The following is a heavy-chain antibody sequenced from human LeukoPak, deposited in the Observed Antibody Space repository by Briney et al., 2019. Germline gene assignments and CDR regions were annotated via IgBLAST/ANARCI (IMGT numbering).Heavy chain of an antibody. CDR1: GYTLTELS. D-gene: IGHD3-22*01. CDR2: FDPEDGET. Sequence: ASVKVSCKVSGYTLTELSMHWVRQAPGKGLEWMGGFDPEDGETIYAQKFQGRATMTEDTSTDTAYMELSSLRSEDTAVYYCATDHQSYYDSSGYYLAYWGQGTLVTVSS. V-gene: IGHV1-24*01. CDR3: ATDHQSYYDSSGYYLAY. J-gene: IGHJ4*02.